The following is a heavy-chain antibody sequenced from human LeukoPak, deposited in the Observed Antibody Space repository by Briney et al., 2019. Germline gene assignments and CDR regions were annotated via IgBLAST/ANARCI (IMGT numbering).Heavy chain of an antibody. D-gene: IGHD4-11*01. Sequence: GGSLILSCAASGFTFSSSWMYWVRQAPGKGLVWVSRINSDESITTYADSVKGRFTISRDNAKNTLYLQMNSLRAEDTAVYYCARGLVPGFLDYWGQGTPVTVSS. J-gene: IGHJ4*02. CDR2: INSDESIT. V-gene: IGHV3-74*01. CDR3: ARGLVPGFLDY. CDR1: GFTFSSSW.